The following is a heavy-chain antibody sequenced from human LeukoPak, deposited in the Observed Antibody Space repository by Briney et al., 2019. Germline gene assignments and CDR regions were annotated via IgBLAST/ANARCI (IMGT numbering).Heavy chain of an antibody. CDR2: IYYSGST. D-gene: IGHD6-19*01. CDR3: ARDRRRGGGAVAGGFDI. J-gene: IGHJ3*02. CDR1: GGSISSGGYY. V-gene: IGHV4-61*08. Sequence: SETLSLTCAVSGGSISSGGYYWSWIRQPPGKGLEWIGYIYYSGSTNYNPSLKSRVTISVDTSKNQFSLKLSSVTAADTAVYYCARDRRRGGGAVAGGFDIWGQGTMVTVSS.